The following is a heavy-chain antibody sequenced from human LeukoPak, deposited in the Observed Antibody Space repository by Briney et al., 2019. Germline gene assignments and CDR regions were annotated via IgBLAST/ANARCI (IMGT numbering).Heavy chain of an antibody. D-gene: IGHD3-10*01. CDR3: ARGVGSFYYGSGSYYYDY. Sequence: ASVKVSCKTSGYTFTTYNINWIRQATGQGLEWMGWMNPTSGNTGYAQKFQGRVTMTRNTSIGTVYMEVSSLKSEDTAVYYCARGVGSFYYGSGSYYYDYWGQGTLVTVSS. J-gene: IGHJ4*02. CDR2: MNPTSGNT. CDR1: GYTFTTYN. V-gene: IGHV1-8*01.